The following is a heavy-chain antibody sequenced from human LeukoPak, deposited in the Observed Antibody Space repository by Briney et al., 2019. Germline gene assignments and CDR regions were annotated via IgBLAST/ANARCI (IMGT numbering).Heavy chain of an antibody. CDR3: AGVIAVQWLVRTYYFDY. CDR2: INHSGST. J-gene: IGHJ4*02. Sequence: SETLSLTCAVYGGSFSGYYWSWIRQPPGKGLEWIGEINHSGSTNYNPSLKSRVTISVDTSKNQFSLKLSSVTAADTAVYYCAGVIAVQWLVRTYYFDYWGQGTLVTVSS. CDR1: GGSFSGYY. V-gene: IGHV4-34*01. D-gene: IGHD6-19*01.